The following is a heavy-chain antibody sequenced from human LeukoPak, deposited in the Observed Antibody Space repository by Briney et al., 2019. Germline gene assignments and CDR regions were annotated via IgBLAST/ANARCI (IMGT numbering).Heavy chain of an antibody. CDR3: ASHTLDSSSFDY. CDR2: VASSGTS. CDR1: GGSLNTYY. D-gene: IGHD6-6*01. V-gene: IGHV4-59*01. Sequence: SETLSLTCTVSGGSLNTYYWTWIRQTPGKELEWIGFVASSGTSNYNPSLKSRVTISVDTSKKQFSLNLSSVTAADTAVYYCASHTLDSSSFDYWGQGTLVTVSS. J-gene: IGHJ4*02.